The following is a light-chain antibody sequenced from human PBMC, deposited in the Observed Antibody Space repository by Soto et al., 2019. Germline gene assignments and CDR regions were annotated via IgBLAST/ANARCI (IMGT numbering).Light chain of an antibody. J-gene: IGLJ3*02. CDR3: SSYTSSSTPLV. V-gene: IGLV2-14*01. CDR1: SSDVGGYNY. CDR2: DVT. Sequence: QSVLTQPASVSGSPGQTITISCTGTSSDVGGYNYVSWYQQHPGKAPKLMIYDVTNRPSGVSNRFSGSKSGNTASLTISGRQAEHEADYYCSSYTSSSTPLVFGGGTQLTVL.